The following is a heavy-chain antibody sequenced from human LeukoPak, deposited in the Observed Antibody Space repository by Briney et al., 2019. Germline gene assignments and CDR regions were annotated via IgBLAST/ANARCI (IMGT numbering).Heavy chain of an antibody. D-gene: IGHD3-10*01. CDR3: ARLLGYYGSGSYSPYLDY. V-gene: IGHV5-51*01. J-gene: IGHJ4*02. Sequence: GESLKISCKGSGYSFTSYWIGWVRQMPGKGLEWMGIIYPGDSDTRYSPSFQGQVTISADKSISTAYLQWSSLKASDTAMYYCARLLGYYGSGSYSPYLDYWGQGTLVTVSS. CDR1: GYSFTSYW. CDR2: IYPGDSDT.